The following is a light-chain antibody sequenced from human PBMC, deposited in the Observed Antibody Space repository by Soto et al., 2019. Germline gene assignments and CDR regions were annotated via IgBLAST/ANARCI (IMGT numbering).Light chain of an antibody. Sequence: QSVLTQPPSVSGAPGQRVTISCTGSSSNIGAGYDVHWYQQLPGTAPKLLIYGNSNRPSGVPDRFSGSKSGTSASLAITGLQAEDEADYYGQSYDSSLSGYVFGTGTKHTVL. J-gene: IGLJ1*01. CDR1: SSNIGAGYD. CDR2: GNS. CDR3: QSYDSSLSGYV. V-gene: IGLV1-40*01.